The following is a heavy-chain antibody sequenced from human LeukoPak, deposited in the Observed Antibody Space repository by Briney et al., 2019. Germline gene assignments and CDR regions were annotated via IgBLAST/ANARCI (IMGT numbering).Heavy chain of an antibody. J-gene: IGHJ5*02. V-gene: IGHV4-38-2*02. CDR1: GYSISSGYY. CDR3: ARDITMVRGVIIPRWFDP. D-gene: IGHD3-10*01. Sequence: PSETPSLTCAVSGYSISSGYYWGWIRQPPGKGLEWIGSIYHSGSTYYNPSLKSRVTISVDTSKNQFSLKLSSVTAADTAVYYCARDITMVRGVIIPRWFDPWGQGTLVTVSS. CDR2: IYHSGST.